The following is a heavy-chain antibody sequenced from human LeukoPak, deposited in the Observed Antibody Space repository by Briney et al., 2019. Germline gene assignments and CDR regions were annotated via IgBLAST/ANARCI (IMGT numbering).Heavy chain of an antibody. CDR2: ISYDGSNK. CDR3: ARDGYNYARLDY. V-gene: IGHV3-30-3*01. J-gene: IGHJ4*02. CDR1: GFTFSSYA. D-gene: IGHD5-24*01. Sequence: GRSLRLSCAASGFTFSSYAMHWVRQAPGKGLEWVAVISYDGSNKYYADSVKGRFTISRDNSKNTLYLQMNSLRAEDTAVYYCARDGYNYARLDYWGQGTLVTVSS.